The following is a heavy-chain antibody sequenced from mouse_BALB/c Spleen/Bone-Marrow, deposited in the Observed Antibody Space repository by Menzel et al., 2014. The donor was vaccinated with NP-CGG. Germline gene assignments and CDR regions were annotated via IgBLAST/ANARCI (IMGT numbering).Heavy chain of an antibody. V-gene: IGHV7-1*02. D-gene: IGHD2-10*02. CDR1: GFTFSDFY. CDR2: SRNKAKYYTT. Sequence: EVKVEESGGGLVQPGDSLTLSCAPSGFTFSDFYMEWVRQPPGKRLEWIAASRNKAKYYTTEYSASVKGRFIVSRDTSQSVLYLQKNALRAEDTAIYYCARDVGYGNFFVYWGQGTLVTVSA. J-gene: IGHJ3*01. CDR3: ARDVGYGNFFVY.